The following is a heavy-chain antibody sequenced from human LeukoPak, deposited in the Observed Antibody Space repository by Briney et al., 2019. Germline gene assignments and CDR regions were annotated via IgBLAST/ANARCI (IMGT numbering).Heavy chain of an antibody. CDR3: TRDRGGLSI. Sequence: GGSLRLSCEASGFTFSNFRMHWVRQAPGKGLVWVSLISNDATKTNHADSVKGRFTTSRDNAENTLYLQMNSLRAEDTAIYYCTRDRGGLSIWGQGTTVTVSS. CDR2: ISNDATKT. D-gene: IGHD3-10*01. J-gene: IGHJ3*02. CDR1: GFTFSNFR. V-gene: IGHV3-74*01.